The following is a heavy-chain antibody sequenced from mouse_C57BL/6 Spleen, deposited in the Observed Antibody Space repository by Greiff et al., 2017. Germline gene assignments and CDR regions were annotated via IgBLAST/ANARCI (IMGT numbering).Heavy chain of an antibody. D-gene: IGHD2-1*01. J-gene: IGHJ4*01. CDR1: GYTFTSYW. Sequence: QVQLQQPGAELVKPGASVKMSCKASGYTFTSYWITWVKQRPGQGLEWIGDIYPGSGSTNYNEKFKSKATLTVDTSSSTAYMQLSSLTSEVSAVYNCARGGNCDAMDYWGQGASVTVSS. V-gene: IGHV1-55*01. CDR3: ARGGNCDAMDY. CDR2: IYPGSGST.